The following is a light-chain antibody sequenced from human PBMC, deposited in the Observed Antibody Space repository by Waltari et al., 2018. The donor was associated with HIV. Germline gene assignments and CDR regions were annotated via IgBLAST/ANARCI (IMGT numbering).Light chain of an antibody. CDR2: DVS. Sequence: QTALTQPASVSGSPGQSITISCTGTSSDVWAYNLVSWYQPHPGKAPRLILYDVSERPAGVSNRFTGSKSGNTASLTISGLQAEDEADYYCCSYVSEIVPCVFGGGTKLTVL. CDR1: SSDVWAYNL. J-gene: IGLJ3*02. V-gene: IGLV2-23*02. CDR3: CSYVSEIVPCV.